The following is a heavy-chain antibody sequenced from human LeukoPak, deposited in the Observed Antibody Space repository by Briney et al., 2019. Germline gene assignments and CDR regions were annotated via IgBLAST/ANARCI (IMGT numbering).Heavy chain of an antibody. CDR3: ARDGSYLADAFDI. J-gene: IGHJ3*02. CDR2: ISSSGSTI. V-gene: IGHV3-11*01. CDR1: GFTFSDYY. Sequence: TGGSLRLSCAASGFTFSDYYMSWIRQAPGKGLEWVSYISSSGSTIYYADSVKGRFTISRDNAKNSLYLQMNSLRAEDTAVYYCARDGSYLADAFDIWGQGTMVTVSS. D-gene: IGHD1-26*01.